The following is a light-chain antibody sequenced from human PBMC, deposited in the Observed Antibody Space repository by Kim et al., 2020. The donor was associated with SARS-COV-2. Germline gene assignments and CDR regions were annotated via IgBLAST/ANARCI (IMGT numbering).Light chain of an antibody. Sequence: ALGQTVRITCQGDSLRRYDASWYQQKPGQAPVVVIYGKGNRPSGIPDRFSGSSSGNTASLTITGAQAEDEADYYCNSRDSSTNNLVFGGGTQLTVL. CDR3: NSRDSSTNNLV. CDR1: SLRRYD. J-gene: IGLJ2*01. CDR2: GKG. V-gene: IGLV3-19*01.